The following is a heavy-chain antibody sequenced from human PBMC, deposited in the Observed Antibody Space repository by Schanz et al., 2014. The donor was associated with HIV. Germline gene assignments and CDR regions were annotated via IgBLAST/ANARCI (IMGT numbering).Heavy chain of an antibody. CDR3: ARDWRPNYDFWSGSIGVIGMNV. Sequence: EVYLVESGGALVQPGRSLRLSCAASGFTFEDYAMHWVRQAPGKGLEWVSGISWNSGSIGYADSVKGRFTISRDNSKNTLYLQMNSLRAEDTAVYYCARDWRPNYDFWSGSIGVIGMNVWGQGTTVTVSS. D-gene: IGHD3-3*01. V-gene: IGHV3-9*01. J-gene: IGHJ6*02. CDR1: GFTFEDYA. CDR2: ISWNSGSI.